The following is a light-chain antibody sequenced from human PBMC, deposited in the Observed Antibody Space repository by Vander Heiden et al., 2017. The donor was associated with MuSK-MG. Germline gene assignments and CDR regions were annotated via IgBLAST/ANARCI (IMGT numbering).Light chain of an antibody. J-gene: IGKJ4*01. CDR1: QSVSSSY. Sequence: EIVLTHSPGTLSLSPGERATLACRASQSVSSSYLAWYQQKPGQAPRLLIYGASSRSTGIPDRFSGSGSGTDFTLTISRLEPEDFAVYYCQQYGSSPGTFGGGTKVEIK. CDR3: QQYGSSPGT. V-gene: IGKV3-20*01. CDR2: GAS.